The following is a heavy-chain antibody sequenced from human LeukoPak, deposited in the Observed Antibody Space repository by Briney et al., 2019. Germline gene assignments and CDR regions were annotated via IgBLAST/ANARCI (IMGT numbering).Heavy chain of an antibody. Sequence: PGRSLRLSCAASGFTFSNYAMSWIRQAPGKGLEWVSTISDTGYYTYYAESVKGRFTVSRDNSKNLLYLQMNTLRAEDTAVYYCAHIYYRGSEDYGDFWGQGTLVTVSS. CDR1: GFTFSNYA. CDR2: ISDTGYYT. CDR3: AHIYYRGSEDYGDF. V-gene: IGHV3-23*01. D-gene: IGHD3-10*01. J-gene: IGHJ4*02.